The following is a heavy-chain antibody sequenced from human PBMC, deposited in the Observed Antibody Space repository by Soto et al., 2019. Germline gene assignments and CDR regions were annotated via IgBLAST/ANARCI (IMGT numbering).Heavy chain of an antibody. CDR3: AKGSREQWLFDAFDI. V-gene: IGHV3-9*01. CDR1: GFTFDDYA. CDR2: ISWNSGSI. D-gene: IGHD6-19*01. Sequence: EVQLVESGGGLVQPGRSQRLSCATSGFTFDDYAMHWVRQAPGKGLEWVSGISWNSGSIGYADSVKGRFTISRDNAKNSLYLQMNSLRTEDTALYYCAKGSREQWLFDAFDIWGQGTMVTVSS. J-gene: IGHJ3*02.